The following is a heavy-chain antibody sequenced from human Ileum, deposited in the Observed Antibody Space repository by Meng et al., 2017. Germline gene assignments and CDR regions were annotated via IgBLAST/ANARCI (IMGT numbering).Heavy chain of an antibody. V-gene: IGHV4-4*02. J-gene: IGHJ4*02. CDR1: GPW. Sequence: QVELKGWGPRLVQPSATLSPPCAVSGPWWSGVRQPPGKGLEWIGEIFQSWRTNYNPSLKSRVTISIDKSKSQISLQLSAVTAADTAVYSCATSNDRDVYYLGYWGQGTLVTVSS. CDR3: ATSNDRDVYYLGY. CDR2: IFQSWRT. D-gene: IGHD3-22*01.